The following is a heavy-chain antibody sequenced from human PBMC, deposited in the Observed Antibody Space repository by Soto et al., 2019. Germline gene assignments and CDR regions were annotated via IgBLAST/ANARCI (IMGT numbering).Heavy chain of an antibody. D-gene: IGHD6-13*01. J-gene: IGHJ6*02. CDR3: AKKGQPPYYYYGMDV. Sequence: QGQLVQSGAEVQKPGASVKVSCKASGYTFTRYGISWVRQAPGQGLEWMGWISGYNGDTKYPQKFQGRVTMTVDTSTTTAYMELRSLPSDDRAVYYCAKKGQPPYYYYGMDVWGQGTPVTVSS. CDR1: GYTFTRYG. V-gene: IGHV1-18*01. CDR2: ISGYNGDT.